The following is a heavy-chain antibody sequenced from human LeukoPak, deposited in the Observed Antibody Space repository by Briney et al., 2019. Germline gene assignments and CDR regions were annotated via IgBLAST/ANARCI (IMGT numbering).Heavy chain of an antibody. CDR2: IDSDGSST. Sequence: PGGSLRLSCAASGFTFSSYWMHWVRQAPGKGLVWISRIDSDGSSTTYADSVKGRFSISRDNSKNTLYLQMSSLRTEDTAVYYCVKSGIDYWGQGTLVTVSS. V-gene: IGHV3-74*01. J-gene: IGHJ4*02. CDR1: GFTFSSYW. CDR3: VKSGIDY.